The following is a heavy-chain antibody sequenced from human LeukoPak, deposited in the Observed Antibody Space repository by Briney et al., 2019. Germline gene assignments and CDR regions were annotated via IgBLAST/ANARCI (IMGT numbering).Heavy chain of an antibody. CDR3: TRNPHPYCSGVHCPSDS. V-gene: IGHV3-49*03. Sequence: PGGSLRLSCTTSGFTFGDYGMSWFRQAPGKGLEWVSFIRSKTYSGATDYAASVRGRFVISRDDSESIAYLRMNSLKTEDTGVYYCTRNPHPYCSGVHCPSDSWGQGALATVSS. J-gene: IGHJ4*02. D-gene: IGHD2-15*01. CDR2: IRSKTYSGAT. CDR1: GFTFGDYG.